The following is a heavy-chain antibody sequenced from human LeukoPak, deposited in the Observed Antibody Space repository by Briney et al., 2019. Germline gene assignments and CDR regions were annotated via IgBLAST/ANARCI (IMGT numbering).Heavy chain of an antibody. CDR2: INHSGST. Sequence: PSETLSLTCAVYGGSFSGYYWSWIRQPPGKGLEWIGEINHSGSTNYNPSLKSRVTISVDTSKNQFSLKLSSVTAADTAVYYCASYYYDSSGYPVLQGYFDYWGQGTLVTVSS. V-gene: IGHV4-34*01. D-gene: IGHD3-22*01. CDR3: ASYYYDSSGYPVLQGYFDY. CDR1: GGSFSGYY. J-gene: IGHJ4*02.